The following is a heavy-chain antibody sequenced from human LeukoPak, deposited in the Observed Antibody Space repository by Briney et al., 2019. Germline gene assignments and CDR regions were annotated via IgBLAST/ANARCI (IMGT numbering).Heavy chain of an antibody. V-gene: IGHV3-11*04. CDR3: ARKLSSTDDY. Sequence: TSGGSLRLSCAASGFTFSDYYMSWIRQSPGKGLEWLSYISPSSGTIHYADSVKGRFTISRDNARNSVFLQMNRLTDEDTAVYYCARKLSSTDDYWGQGTLVTVSS. J-gene: IGHJ4*02. CDR1: GFTFSDYY. CDR2: ISPSSGTI. D-gene: IGHD3-10*01.